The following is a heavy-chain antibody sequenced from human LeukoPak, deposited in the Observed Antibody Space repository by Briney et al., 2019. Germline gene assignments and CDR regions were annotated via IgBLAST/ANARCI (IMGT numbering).Heavy chain of an antibody. V-gene: IGHV1-3*01. J-gene: IGHJ4*02. D-gene: IGHD6-13*01. CDR3: ARVRSAYSSSFNLFDY. CDR2: INAGNGNT. Sequence: ASVKVSCKASGYTFTSYAMHWVRQAPGQRLEWMGWINAGNGNTKYSQKFQGRVTITRDTSASTAYMELSGLGSEDTAVYYCARVRSAYSSSFNLFDYWGQGTLVTVSS. CDR1: GYTFTSYA.